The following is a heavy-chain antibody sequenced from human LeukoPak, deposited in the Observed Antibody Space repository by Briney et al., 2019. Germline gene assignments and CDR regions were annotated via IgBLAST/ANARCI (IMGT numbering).Heavy chain of an antibody. CDR2: INLSGST. CDR3: ARVDSSSRWYFDL. D-gene: IGHD6-6*01. J-gene: IGHJ2*01. V-gene: IGHV4-34*01. Sequence: SETLSLTCAVYGASFSDYYWSWIRQPPGKGLEWIGEINLSGSTNYNPSLESRVTMSLDTSKSQFSLKLSSVTAADTAVYYCARVDSSSRWYFDLWGRGTLVTVSS. CDR1: GASFSDYY.